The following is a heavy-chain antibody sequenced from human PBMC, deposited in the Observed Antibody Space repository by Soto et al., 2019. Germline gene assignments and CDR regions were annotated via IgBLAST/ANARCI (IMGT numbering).Heavy chain of an antibody. CDR3: ASDRRSLYHDGSGLDY. V-gene: IGHV4-30-2*06. J-gene: IGHJ4*02. D-gene: IGHD3-22*01. Sequence: QLQLQESGSGLVWPSQTLSLSCAVSGGSISSGGYSWNWIRQSPGKGLEWIGYIYHGGSTYSNPSLESRVTLSVDTSKNQFSLRLNSVIAADTAVYYCASDRRSLYHDGSGLDYWGQGILVTVSS. CDR1: GGSISSGGYS. CDR2: IYHGGST.